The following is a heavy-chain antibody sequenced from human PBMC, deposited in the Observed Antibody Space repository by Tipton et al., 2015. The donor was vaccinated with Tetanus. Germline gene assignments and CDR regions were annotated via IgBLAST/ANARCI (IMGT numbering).Heavy chain of an antibody. J-gene: IGHJ4*02. Sequence: SLRLSCTTSGFTFKHAWLSWVRQAPGKGLEWIGRIKTKTDGEATHFAAPVQGRFIISRDDSTNTLHLQMNSLKTDDTAIYYCAKDSMVRGLEYRGQGTLVTVSS. CDR3: AKDSMVRGLEY. CDR1: GFTFKHAW. V-gene: IGHV3-15*01. D-gene: IGHD3-10*01. CDR2: IKTKTDGEAT.